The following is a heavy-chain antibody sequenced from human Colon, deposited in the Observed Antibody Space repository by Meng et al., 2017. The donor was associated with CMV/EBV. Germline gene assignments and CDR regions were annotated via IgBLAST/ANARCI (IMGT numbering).Heavy chain of an antibody. V-gene: IGHV4-39*01. CDR2: IFYSGST. CDR1: GSSVSISRFF. J-gene: IGHJ4*02. CDR3: ARQNSYYDSLTGYYRPAGLDY. D-gene: IGHD3-9*01. Sequence: GSLRLSCTVSGSSVSISRFFWGGIRQPPGKGLEWIGNIFYSGSTYYNPSLKSLVTISVDTSKDQFSLRLSSVTATDTAVYYCARQNSYYDSLTGYYRPAGLDYWGQGTLVTVSS.